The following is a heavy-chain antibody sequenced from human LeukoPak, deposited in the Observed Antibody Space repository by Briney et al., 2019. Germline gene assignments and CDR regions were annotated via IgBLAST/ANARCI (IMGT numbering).Heavy chain of an antibody. D-gene: IGHD3/OR15-3a*01. Sequence: GGSLRLSCIASGFTINQHGMSWVRQAPVKGLEWVASIRPDGSAVFYVDSVKGRFTFSRDNAKNSLDLQMNSLRAEDTAVYYCARFGLPYSIDLWGQGTMVTVSS. CDR3: ARFGLPYSIDL. CDR2: IRPDGSAV. J-gene: IGHJ6*02. V-gene: IGHV3-7*01. CDR1: GFTINQHG.